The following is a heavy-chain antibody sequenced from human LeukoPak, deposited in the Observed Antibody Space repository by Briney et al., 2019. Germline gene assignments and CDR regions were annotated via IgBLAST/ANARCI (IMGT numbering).Heavy chain of an antibody. CDR2: IYYSGST. J-gene: IGHJ4*02. Sequence: SETLSLTCTVSGGSVSSTSYYWGWIRQPPGKGLEWIGTIYYSGSTYYNPSLKSRVTISVDTSKNQFSLKLSSVTAADTAVYYCARAGQCLLPGDYWGQGTLVTVSS. CDR1: GGSVSSTSYY. V-gene: IGHV4-39*01. CDR3: ARAGQCLLPGDY. D-gene: IGHD6-19*01.